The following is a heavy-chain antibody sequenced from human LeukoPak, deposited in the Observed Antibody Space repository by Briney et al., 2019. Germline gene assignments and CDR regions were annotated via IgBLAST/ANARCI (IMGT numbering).Heavy chain of an antibody. CDR2: IYTSGST. CDR1: GGSISSYY. CDR3: ARDLVWFGEGDWFDP. V-gene: IGHV4-4*07. Sequence: SETLSLTCTVPGGSISSYYWSWIRQPAGKGLEWIGRIYTSGSTNYNPSLKSRVTMSVDTSKNQFSLKLSSVTAADTAVYYCARDLVWFGEGDWFDPWGQGTLVTVSS. J-gene: IGHJ5*02. D-gene: IGHD3-10*01.